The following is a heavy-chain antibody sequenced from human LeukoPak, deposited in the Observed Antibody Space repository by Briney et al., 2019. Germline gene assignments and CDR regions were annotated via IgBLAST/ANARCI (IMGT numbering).Heavy chain of an antibody. CDR3: AHADCSGDNCYPFDY. J-gene: IGHJ4*02. CDR2: IYWDDDK. D-gene: IGHD2-15*01. V-gene: IGHV2-5*02. Sequence: SGPTLVKPTQTLTLTCTFSGFSLSTRGVGVGWIRQPPGKALEWLALIYWDDDKRYKASLKSRLTITKDTSKNQVVLTMTNIDPVDTATYYCAHADCSGDNCYPFDYWGQGTLVTVSS. CDR1: GFSLSTRGVG.